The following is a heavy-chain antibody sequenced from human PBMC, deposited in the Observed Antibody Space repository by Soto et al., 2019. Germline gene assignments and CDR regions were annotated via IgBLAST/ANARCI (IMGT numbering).Heavy chain of an antibody. V-gene: IGHV3-23*01. J-gene: IGHJ4*02. CDR1: VFTFSRYG. CDR2: ISCSGGST. CDR3: AKESYGSSWPGTFDY. Sequence: GWSLRLSCEDSVFTFSRYGLSWFRVAPLKMLEWVSAISCSGGSTYYADSVKGRFTISRDNSKNTLYLQMNSLRAEDTAVYYCAKESYGSSWPGTFDYWGQGTLVTVS. D-gene: IGHD6-13*01.